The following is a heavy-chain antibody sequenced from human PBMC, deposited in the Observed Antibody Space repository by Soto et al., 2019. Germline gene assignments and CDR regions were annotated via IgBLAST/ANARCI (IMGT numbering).Heavy chain of an antibody. V-gene: IGHV2-5*01. CDR1: GFSLSTSGVG. CDR2: IYWTVDK. J-gene: IGHJ4*02. Sequence: QITVKESGPTLVKSTQTLTLTCTFSGFSLSTSGVGVGWMRQPPEKDLEWLELIYWTVDKRYSPSLRSRLTITEDPSKIQVVLTMTNMEPVDTATYYCEHRNYGDYNYWGQGTLVTVS. CDR3: EHRNYGDYNY. D-gene: IGHD4-17*01.